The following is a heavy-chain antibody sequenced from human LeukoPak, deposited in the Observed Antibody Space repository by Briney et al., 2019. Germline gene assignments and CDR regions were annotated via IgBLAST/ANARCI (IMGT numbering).Heavy chain of an antibody. CDR3: ARDYCSSTSCYFKN. CDR2: ISSSSSYI. CDR1: GFTFSSYS. D-gene: IGHD2-2*01. Sequence: GGSLRLSCAASGFTFSSYSMNWVRQAPGKGLEWVSAISSSSSYIYYADSVKGRFTISRDNAKRSLYLQMNTLRAEDTAVYYCARDYCSSTSCYFKNWGQGTLVTVS. J-gene: IGHJ4*02. V-gene: IGHV3-21*01.